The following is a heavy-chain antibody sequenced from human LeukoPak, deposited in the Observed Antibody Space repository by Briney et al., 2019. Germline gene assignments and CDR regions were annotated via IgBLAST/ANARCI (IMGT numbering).Heavy chain of an antibody. CDR2: INPNSGGT. Sequence: ASVKVSCKASGYTFTGYYMHWVRQAPGQGLEWMGWINPNSGGTNYAQKFQGRVTMTRDTSISTAYMELSRLRSDATAVYYCARVMAEENYYDSSGYSHPAAFFDYWGQGTLVTVSS. V-gene: IGHV1-2*02. D-gene: IGHD3-22*01. CDR1: GYTFTGYY. CDR3: ARVMAEENYYDSSGYSHPAAFFDY. J-gene: IGHJ4*02.